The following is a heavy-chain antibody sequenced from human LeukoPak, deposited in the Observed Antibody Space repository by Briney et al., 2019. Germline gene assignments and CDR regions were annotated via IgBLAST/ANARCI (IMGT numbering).Heavy chain of an antibody. D-gene: IGHD3-16*01. J-gene: IGHJ6*02. CDR3: ANGAATAWPYYYGMDV. CDR1: GFTFSSYG. V-gene: IGHV3-30*18. CDR2: ISYDGSNK. Sequence: GGSLRLSCAASGFTFSSYGMNWVRQAPGKGLEWVAVISYDGSNKYYADSVKGRFTISRDNSKNTLYLQMNSLRAEDTAVYYCANGAATAWPYYYGMDVWGQGTTVTVSS.